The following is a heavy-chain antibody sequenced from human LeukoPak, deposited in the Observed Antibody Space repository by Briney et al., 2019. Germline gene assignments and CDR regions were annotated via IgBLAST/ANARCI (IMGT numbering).Heavy chain of an antibody. J-gene: IGHJ4*02. CDR2: ISVNGGST. D-gene: IGHD4-11*01. Sequence: GRSLSPSCAPSSFTFTSYATDWARQPPGEWLEWVSAISVNGGSTYYADYVKGRLNISRDNSKNPLYLQMHSLRAEDTAVYYCVRRQWGSTFDYWGQGTLVTVSS. CDR1: SFTFTSYA. CDR3: VRRQWGSTFDY. V-gene: IGHV3-23*01.